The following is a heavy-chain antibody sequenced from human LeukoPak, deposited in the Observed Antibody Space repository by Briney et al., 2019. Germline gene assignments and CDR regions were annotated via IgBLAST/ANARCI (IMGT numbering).Heavy chain of an antibody. CDR2: INHSGST. CDR3: ARDHQPYDNWFDP. Sequence: SETLSLTCAVYGGSFSGYYWSWIRQPPGKGLEWIGEINHSGSTNYNPSLKSRVTISVDTSKNQFSLKLNSVTPEDTAVYYCARDHQPYDNWFDPWGQGTLVTVSS. J-gene: IGHJ5*02. V-gene: IGHV4-34*01. CDR1: GGSFSGYY. D-gene: IGHD2-2*01.